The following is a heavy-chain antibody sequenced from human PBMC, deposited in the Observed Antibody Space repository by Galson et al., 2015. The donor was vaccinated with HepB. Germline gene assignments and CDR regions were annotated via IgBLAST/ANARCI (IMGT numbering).Heavy chain of an antibody. CDR2: TSSSSSTTI. V-gene: IGHV3-48*03. J-gene: IGHJ4*02. D-gene: IGHD3-16*01. CDR3: ARERGSIFSQLYYFDY. CDR1: GFTFHGYG. Sequence: SLRLSCAASGFTFHGYGMNWVRQAPGKGLEWLSYTSSSSSTTIYYADSVKGRFTTSRDNAKSSLYLQMNSLRAEDTAVYYCARERGSIFSQLYYFDYWGQGALVTVSS.